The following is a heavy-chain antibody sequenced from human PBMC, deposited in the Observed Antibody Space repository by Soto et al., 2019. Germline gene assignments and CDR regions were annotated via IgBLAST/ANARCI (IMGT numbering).Heavy chain of an antibody. CDR1: GFTFSSYG. V-gene: IGHV3-33*01. D-gene: IGHD3-10*01. J-gene: IGHJ4*02. CDR3: ARGRFGESIDY. CDR2: IWYDGSNK. Sequence: QVQLVESGGGVVQPGRSLRLSCAASGFTFSSYGMHWVRQAPGTGLEWVAVIWYDGSNKYYADSVKGRFTISRDNSKNTLYLQMNSLRAEDTAVYYCARGRFGESIDYWGQGTLVTVSS.